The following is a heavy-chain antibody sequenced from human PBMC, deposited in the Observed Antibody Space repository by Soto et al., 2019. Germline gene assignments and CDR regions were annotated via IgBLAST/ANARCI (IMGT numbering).Heavy chain of an antibody. D-gene: IGHD2-21*02. CDR2: IYWDDDK. V-gene: IGHV2-5*02. CDR1: GFSLSTSGVG. CDR3: AGGDSFYGMDV. J-gene: IGHJ6*02. Sequence: QITLKESGPTLVKPTQTLTLTCTFSGFSLSTSGVGVGWIRQPPGKALEWLALIYWDDDKRYSPSLKSRLTXTXVASKTQVVLTMTNMDPVDTATYYCAGGDSFYGMDVWGQGTTVTVSS.